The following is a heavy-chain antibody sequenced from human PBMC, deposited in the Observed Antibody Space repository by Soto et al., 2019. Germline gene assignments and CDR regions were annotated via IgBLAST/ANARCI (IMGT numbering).Heavy chain of an antibody. J-gene: IGHJ5*02. CDR2: INAGNGNT. Sequence: QVQLVQSGAEVKKPGASVKVSCKASGYTFTSYAMHWVRQAPGQRLEWMGWINAGNGNTKYSQKFQGRVTITRDTSASTAYMELSSLRSEDTAVYYCARDRPLYYGSGTRKGYWFDPWGQGTLVTVSS. D-gene: IGHD3-10*01. V-gene: IGHV1-3*01. CDR1: GYTFTSYA. CDR3: ARDRPLYYGSGTRKGYWFDP.